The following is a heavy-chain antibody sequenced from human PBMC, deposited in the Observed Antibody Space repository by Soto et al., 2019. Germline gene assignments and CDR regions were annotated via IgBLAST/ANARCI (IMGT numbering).Heavy chain of an antibody. CDR2: IIPIFGTA. CDR1: GGTFSSYA. V-gene: IGHV1-69*13. D-gene: IGHD2-2*02. Sequence: SVKVSCKASGGTFSSYAISWVRQAPGQGLEWMGGIIPIFGTANYAQKFQGRVTITADESTSTAYMELSSLRSEDTAVYYCARDAPSIPGAFDIWGQGTMVTVSS. CDR3: ARDAPSIPGAFDI. J-gene: IGHJ3*02.